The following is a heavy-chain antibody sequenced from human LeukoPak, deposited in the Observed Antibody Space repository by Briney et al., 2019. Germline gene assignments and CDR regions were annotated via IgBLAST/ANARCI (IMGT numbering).Heavy chain of an antibody. J-gene: IGHJ4*02. CDR2: INPNSGGT. D-gene: IGHD1-1*01. CDR3: ARGWGAIEVPGTTDY. CDR1: GYTFTSYG. V-gene: IGHV1-2*02. Sequence: ASVKVSCKASGYTFTSYGISWVRQAPGQGLEWMGWINPNSGGTNSAQKFQGRVSMTRDTSISTAYMELSRLRSDDTAVYYCARGWGAIEVPGTTDYWGQGTLVTVSS.